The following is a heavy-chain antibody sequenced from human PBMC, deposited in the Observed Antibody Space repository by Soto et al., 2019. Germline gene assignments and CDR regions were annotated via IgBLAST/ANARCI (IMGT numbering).Heavy chain of an antibody. CDR3: ASKRLGIKSVFDY. J-gene: IGHJ4*02. D-gene: IGHD6-6*01. CDR1: GFTFSSSA. CDR2: INQDGSEK. V-gene: IGHV3-7*01. Sequence: PGGSLRLSCSASGFTFSSSAMGWVRQAPGKGLEWVANINQDGSEKYYVDSVRGRFTISRDNAKNSLYLQMNSLGVEDTAVYYCASKRLGIKSVFDYWGQGTLVTVSS.